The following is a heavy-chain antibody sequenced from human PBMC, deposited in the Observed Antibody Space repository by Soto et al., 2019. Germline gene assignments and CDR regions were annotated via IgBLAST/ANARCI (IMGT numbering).Heavy chain of an antibody. V-gene: IGHV1-69*12. CDR1: GGTFSSYA. D-gene: IGHD2-15*01. CDR2: IIPIFGTA. CDR3: ARHPGRPYYYYGMDV. Sequence: QVQLVQSGAEVKKPGSSVKVSCKASGGTFSSYAISWVRQAPGQGLEWMGGIIPIFGTADYAQKFQGRVTITADESTSTADMELSSLRSEYTAVYYCARHPGRPYYYYGMDVWGQGTTVTVSS. J-gene: IGHJ6*02.